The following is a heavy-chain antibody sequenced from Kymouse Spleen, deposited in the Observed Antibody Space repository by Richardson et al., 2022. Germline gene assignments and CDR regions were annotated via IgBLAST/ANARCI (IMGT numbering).Heavy chain of an antibody. D-gene: IGHD1-26*01. CDR1: GGSISSSSYY. J-gene: IGHJ4*02. V-gene: IGHV4-39*01. CDR3: ARRGSGSYYRTRYFDY. CDR2: IYYSGST. Sequence: QLQLQESGPGLVKPSETLSLTCTVSGGSISSSSYYWGWIRQPPGKGLEWIGSIYYSGSTYYNPSLKSRVTISVDTSKNQFSLKLSSVTAADTAVYYCARRGSGSYYRTRYFDYWGQGTLVTVSS.